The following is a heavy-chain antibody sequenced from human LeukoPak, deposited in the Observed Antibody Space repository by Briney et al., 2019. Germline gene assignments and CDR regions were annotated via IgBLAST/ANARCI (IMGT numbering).Heavy chain of an antibody. CDR3: ARAQPARYCTSTSCYAAFDI. CDR2: IYYSGST. V-gene: IGHV4-59*01. D-gene: IGHD2-2*01. Sequence: SETLSLTCTVSGGSISSYYWSWIRQPPGKGLEWIGYIYYSGSTNYNPSLKSRVTISVDTSKNQFSLKLSSVTAADTAVYYCARAQPARYCTSTSCYAAFDIWGQGTMVTVSS. J-gene: IGHJ3*02. CDR1: GGSISSYY.